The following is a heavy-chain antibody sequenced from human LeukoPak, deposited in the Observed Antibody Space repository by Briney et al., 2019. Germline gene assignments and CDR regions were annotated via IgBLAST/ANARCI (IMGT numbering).Heavy chain of an antibody. V-gene: IGHV5-51*01. D-gene: IGHD3-22*01. Sequence: GESLKISCKDSGYSFTTYWIGWGRQMPGKGLERMGIIYPGDSDTRYSPSFQGQVTISADKSISTAYLQWSSLKASDTAMYYCVTAGSYYDSSGYSDYWGQGTLVTVSS. CDR1: GYSFTTYW. J-gene: IGHJ4*02. CDR2: IYPGDSDT. CDR3: VTAGSYYDSSGYSDY.